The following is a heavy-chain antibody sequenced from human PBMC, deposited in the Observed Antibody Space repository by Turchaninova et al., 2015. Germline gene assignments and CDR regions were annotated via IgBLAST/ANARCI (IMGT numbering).Heavy chain of an antibody. CDR2: INGGNGKT. CDR3: ARVNQYSSGWYGTFDY. D-gene: IGHD6-19*01. CDR1: GYTFTSYA. Sequence: QVQLVQSGAEVKKPGASVKVSCKASGYTFTSYAMHWVRQAPGPRLEWMGWINGGNGKTKYSQKFQGGVTITRETAASTAYMELSSLRSEDTAVYYCARVNQYSSGWYGTFDYWGQGTLVTVSS. J-gene: IGHJ4*02. V-gene: IGHV1-3*01.